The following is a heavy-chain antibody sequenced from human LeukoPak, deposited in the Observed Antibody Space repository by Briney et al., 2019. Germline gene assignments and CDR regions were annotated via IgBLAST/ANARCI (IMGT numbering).Heavy chain of an antibody. V-gene: IGHV1-2*02. CDR1: GYTFTGYY. J-gene: IGHJ4*02. CDR2: INPNSGGT. CDR3: ARDRSRGIVVVVAATYYFDY. D-gene: IGHD2-15*01. Sequence: GASVKVSCKASGYTFTGYYMHWVRQAPGQGLEWMGWINPNSGGTNYAQKFQGRVTMTRDTSISTAYMELSRLRSDDTAVYYCARDRSRGIVVVVAATYYFDYWGQGTLVTVSS.